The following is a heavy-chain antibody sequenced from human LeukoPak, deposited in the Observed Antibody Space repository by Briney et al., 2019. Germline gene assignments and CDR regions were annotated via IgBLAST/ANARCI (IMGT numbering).Heavy chain of an antibody. CDR1: GGTFSSYA. Sequence: SVKVSCKASGGTFSSYAISWVRQAPGQGLEWMGGIIPIFRTTTYAQKFQGRVTITADESTSTAYMEMTSLTSEDTAVYYCATDRGGGAYSAFWGQGTLVSVTS. V-gene: IGHV1-69*01. D-gene: IGHD3-10*01. CDR3: ATDRGGGAYSAF. J-gene: IGHJ4*02. CDR2: IIPIFRTT.